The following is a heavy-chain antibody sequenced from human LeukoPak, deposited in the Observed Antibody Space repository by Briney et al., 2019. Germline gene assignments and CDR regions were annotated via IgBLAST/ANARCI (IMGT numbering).Heavy chain of an antibody. CDR2: ISYDGSNK. CDR1: GFTFSSYG. V-gene: IGHV3-30*03. J-gene: IGHJ4*02. D-gene: IGHD3-3*01. Sequence: PGGSLRLSCAASGFTFSSYGMHWVRQAPGKGLEWVAVISYDGSNKYYADSVKGRFTIPRDNSKNTLYLQMNSLRAEDRAVYYCARDLEGWAGYWGQGTLVTVSS. CDR3: ARDLEGWAGY.